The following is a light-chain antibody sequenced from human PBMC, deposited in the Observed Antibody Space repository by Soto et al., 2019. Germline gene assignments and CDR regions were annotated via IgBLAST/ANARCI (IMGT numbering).Light chain of an antibody. J-gene: IGKJ1*01. Sequence: DIQMTQSPSTLSASVGDRVTITCRASQSISSWLAWYQQKPGKAPKLLIYKASSLESGVPSRFIGSGAATEVTLTISSLQPDDVATYYCQQYNSYYPTFGQGTKVEIK. V-gene: IGKV1-5*03. CDR2: KAS. CDR1: QSISSW. CDR3: QQYNSYYPT.